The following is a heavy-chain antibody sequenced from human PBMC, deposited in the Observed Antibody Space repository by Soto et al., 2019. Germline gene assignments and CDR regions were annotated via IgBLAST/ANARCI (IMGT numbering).Heavy chain of an antibody. J-gene: IGHJ3*02. V-gene: IGHV1-58*01. CDR2: VVVGSDNT. D-gene: IGHD4-17*01. Sequence: QMQLVQSGPEVKKTGTSVKVSCKASGFTFTRSVVQWVRQARGQRLEWIGWVVVGSDNTKYAQEFQESVTNTRDMXKSTAYMEMSSLRSEDTAEYYWAADYFRDYLRAFDIWGQGTMVTVSS. CDR3: AADYFRDYLRAFDI. CDR1: GFTFTRSV.